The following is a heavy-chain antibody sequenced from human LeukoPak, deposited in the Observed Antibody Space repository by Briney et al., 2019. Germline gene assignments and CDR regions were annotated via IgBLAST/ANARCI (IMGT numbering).Heavy chain of an antibody. D-gene: IGHD3-10*01. Sequence: GASVKVSCKASGYTFSRYGISWVRQAPGQGLEWMGWISGYNGHTKYAQKVQGRVTMSTDTSTSTVYMELRSLISDDTGVYYCAGGQTNRLLWVGELVSNINPFDYWGQGTLVTVSS. J-gene: IGHJ4*02. CDR2: ISGYNGHT. CDR1: GYTFSRYG. CDR3: AGGQTNRLLWVGELVSNINPFDY. V-gene: IGHV1-18*01.